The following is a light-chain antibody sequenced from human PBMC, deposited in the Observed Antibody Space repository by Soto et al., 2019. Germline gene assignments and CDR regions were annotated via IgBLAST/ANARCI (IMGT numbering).Light chain of an antibody. V-gene: IGKV1-5*01. CDR2: AAS. Sequence: DIQMTQSPSTLSASVGDRVTITCPASQSISSWLAWDQQKPVKAPKILISAASSLESGVPSRCSGRGSGTEFTLTISSLQPDDFATYCCQLYNSYFGQGTKLEIK. CDR3: QLYNSY. CDR1: QSISSW. J-gene: IGKJ2*01.